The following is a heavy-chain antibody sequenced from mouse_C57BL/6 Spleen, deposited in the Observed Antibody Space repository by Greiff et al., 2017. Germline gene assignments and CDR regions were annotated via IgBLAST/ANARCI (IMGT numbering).Heavy chain of an antibody. CDR1: GYSITSGYY. CDR3: ARVPNYYGSPDY. D-gene: IGHD1-1*01. V-gene: IGHV3-6*01. CDR2: ISYDGSN. J-gene: IGHJ2*01. Sequence: EVQVVESGPGLVKPSQSLSLTCSVTGYSITSGYYWNWIRQFPGNKLEWMGYISYDGSNNYNPSLKNRISITRDTSKNQFFLKLNSVTTEDTATYYCARVPNYYGSPDYWGQGTTLTVSS.